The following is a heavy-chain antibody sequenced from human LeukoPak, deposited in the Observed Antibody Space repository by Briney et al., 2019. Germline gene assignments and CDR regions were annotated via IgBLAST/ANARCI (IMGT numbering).Heavy chain of an antibody. J-gene: IGHJ6*03. Sequence: SETLSLTCAVYGGSFSGYYWSWIRQPPGKGLEWIGEINHSGSTNYNPSLKSRVTMSVDTSKNQFSLKLSSVTAADTAVYYCARDATVSYYYYYMDVWGKGTTVTVSS. D-gene: IGHD4-17*01. CDR1: GGSFSGYY. CDR2: INHSGST. CDR3: ARDATVSYYYYYMDV. V-gene: IGHV4-34*01.